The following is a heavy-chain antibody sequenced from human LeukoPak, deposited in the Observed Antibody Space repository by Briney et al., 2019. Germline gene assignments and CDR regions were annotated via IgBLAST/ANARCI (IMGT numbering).Heavy chain of an antibody. V-gene: IGHV3-33*06. D-gene: IGHD1-14*01. J-gene: IGHJ4*02. CDR2: IWYDGSNK. Sequence: GSLRLSCAASGFTFSSYGMHWVRQAPGKGLEWVAVIWYDGSNKYYADSVKGRFTISRDNSKNTLYLQMNSLRAEDTAVYYCAKGIDRFIKIVSWGQGTLVTVSS. CDR3: AKGIDRFIKIVS. CDR1: GFTFSSYG.